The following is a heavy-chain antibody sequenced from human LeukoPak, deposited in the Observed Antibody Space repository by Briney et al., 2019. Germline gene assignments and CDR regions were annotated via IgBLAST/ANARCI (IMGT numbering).Heavy chain of an antibody. CDR2: IWYDGSNK. J-gene: IGHJ6*02. CDR3: AREQLTPDYYYYYGMDV. CDR1: GFTFSSYG. Sequence: PGGSLRLSCAASGFTFSSYGMHWVRQAPGKGLEWVAVIWYDGSNKYYADSVKGRFTISRDNSKNTLYLQMNSLRAEDTAVYYCAREQLTPDYYYYYGMDVWGQGTTVTVSS. D-gene: IGHD6-13*01. V-gene: IGHV3-33*01.